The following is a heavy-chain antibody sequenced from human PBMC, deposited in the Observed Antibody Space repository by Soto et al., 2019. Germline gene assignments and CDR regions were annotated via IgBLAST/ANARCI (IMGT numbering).Heavy chain of an antibody. CDR3: AREPPPLYYYDSSGYYY. CDR2: ISYDGSNK. J-gene: IGHJ4*02. V-gene: IGHV3-30-3*01. CDR1: GFTFSSYA. Sequence: GGSLRLSCAASGFTFSSYAMHWVRQAPGKGLEWVAVISYDGSNKYYADSVKGRFTISRDNSKNTLYLQMNSLRAEDTAVYYCAREPPPLYYYDSSGYYYWGQGTLVTV. D-gene: IGHD3-22*01.